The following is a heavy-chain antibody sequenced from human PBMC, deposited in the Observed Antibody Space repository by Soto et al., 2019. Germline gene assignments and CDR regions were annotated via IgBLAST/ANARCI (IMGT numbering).Heavy chain of an antibody. CDR3: AKGGDILTGYQYYFDY. CDR2: INSDGSST. V-gene: IGHV3-74*01. D-gene: IGHD3-9*01. CDR1: GFTFSSYW. J-gene: IGHJ4*02. Sequence: GGSLRLSCAASGFTFSSYWMHWVRQAPGKGLVWVSRINSDGSSTSYADSVKGRFTISRDNAKNTLYLQMNSLRAEDTAVYYCAKGGDILTGYQYYFDYGGQEPLAPVPS.